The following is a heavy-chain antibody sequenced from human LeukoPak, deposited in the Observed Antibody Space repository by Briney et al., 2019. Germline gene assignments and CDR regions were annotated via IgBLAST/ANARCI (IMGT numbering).Heavy chain of an antibody. CDR2: ISPSGGEI. V-gene: IGHV3-23*01. CDR1: GFTFSTFA. CDR3: ATYRQVFLPFES. Sequence: GGSLRLSCAASGFTFSTFAMIWVRQPPGKGLEWVSSISPSGGEIHYADSVRGRFTISRDNSKSILSLQMNSLRAEDTAIYYCATYRQVFLPFESWGQGTLVTVSS. D-gene: IGHD5-18*01. J-gene: IGHJ4*02.